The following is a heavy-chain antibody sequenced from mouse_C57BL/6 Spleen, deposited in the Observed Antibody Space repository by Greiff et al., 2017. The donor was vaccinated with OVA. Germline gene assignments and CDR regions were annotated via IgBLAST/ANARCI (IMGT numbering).Heavy chain of an antibody. CDR1: GFTFSSYG. CDR3: ARGGDYYYGSSFDY. CDR2: ISSGGSYT. J-gene: IGHJ2*01. Sequence: EVQLMESGGDLVKPGGSLKLSCAASGFTFSSYGMSWVRQTPDKRLEWVATISSGGSYTYYPDSVKGRFTISRDNAKNTLYLQMSSLKSEDTAMYYCARGGDYYYGSSFDYWGQGTTLTVSS. D-gene: IGHD1-1*01. V-gene: IGHV5-6*01.